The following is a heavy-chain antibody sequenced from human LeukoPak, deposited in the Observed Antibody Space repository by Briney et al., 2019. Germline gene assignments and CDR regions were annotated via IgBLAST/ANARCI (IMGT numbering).Heavy chain of an antibody. Sequence: PGGSLRLSCAASGFTFSSYAMSWVRQAPGKGLEWVSAISGSGGSTYCADSVKGRFTISRDNSKNTLYLQMNSLRAEDTAVYYCAKPTYYDSSGYSPFDYWGQGTLVTVSS. J-gene: IGHJ4*02. CDR1: GFTFSSYA. CDR3: AKPTYYDSSGYSPFDY. D-gene: IGHD3-22*01. V-gene: IGHV3-23*01. CDR2: ISGSGGST.